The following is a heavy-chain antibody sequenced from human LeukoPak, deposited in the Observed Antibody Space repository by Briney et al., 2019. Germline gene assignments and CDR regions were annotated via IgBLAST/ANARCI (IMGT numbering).Heavy chain of an antibody. CDR2: IHTSGST. D-gene: IGHD3-22*01. Sequence: PSQTLSLTCTVSGGSISSGSYYWSWIRQPAGKGLEWIGRIHTSGSTNYNPSLKSRVTISVDTSKNQFSLKLSSVTAADTAVYYCARAPYYDGIDYWGQGTLVTVSS. CDR3: ARAPYYDGIDY. CDR1: GGSISSGSYY. V-gene: IGHV4-61*02. J-gene: IGHJ4*02.